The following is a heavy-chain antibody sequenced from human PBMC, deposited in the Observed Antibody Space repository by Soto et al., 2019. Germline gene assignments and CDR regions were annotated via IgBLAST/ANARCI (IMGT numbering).Heavy chain of an antibody. D-gene: IGHD6-13*01. J-gene: IGHJ5*02. CDR3: ATIAAAGNWFDP. Sequence: GGSLRLSCAASGFTFASYAMAWVRQAPGKGLEWVSGITASGDNTYYTDSVKGRFTMSRDNSKNTVNLQMNSLRADDTAVYYCATIAAAGNWFDPWGQGTLVTVSS. CDR1: GFTFASYA. V-gene: IGHV3-23*01. CDR2: ITASGDNT.